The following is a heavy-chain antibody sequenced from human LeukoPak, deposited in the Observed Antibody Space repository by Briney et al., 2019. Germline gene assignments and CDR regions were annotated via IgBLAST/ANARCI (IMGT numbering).Heavy chain of an antibody. Sequence: GGSLRLSCAASGFTFSRYAMSWVRQAPGKGLEWVCGISSSGESPYYADSVKGRLTISRDNSKNTLYLEINSLRAEDTAVYYCAKKSRDGYNPFDYLGQGTLVTVSS. J-gene: IGHJ4*02. CDR2: ISSSGESP. D-gene: IGHD5-24*01. CDR1: GFTFSRYA. V-gene: IGHV3-23*01. CDR3: AKKSRDGYNPFDY.